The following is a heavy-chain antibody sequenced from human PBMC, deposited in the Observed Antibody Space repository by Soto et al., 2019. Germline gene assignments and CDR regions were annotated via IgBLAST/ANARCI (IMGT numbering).Heavy chain of an antibody. J-gene: IGHJ6*03. CDR2: MNPNSGNT. Sequence: ASVKVSCKASGYTFTSYDINWVRQATGQGLEWMGWMNPNSGNTGYAQKFQGRVTMTRNTSISTAYMEPSSLRSEDTAVYYCARSIGESLLSYMDVWGKGTTVTVSS. D-gene: IGHD3-10*01. CDR3: ARSIGESLLSYMDV. V-gene: IGHV1-8*01. CDR1: GYTFTSYD.